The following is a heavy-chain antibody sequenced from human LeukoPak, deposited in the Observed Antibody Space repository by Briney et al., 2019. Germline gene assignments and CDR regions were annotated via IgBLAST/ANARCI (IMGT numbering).Heavy chain of an antibody. V-gene: IGHV3-7*03. Sequence: GGSLRLSCAASGFTFSNYWMTWVRQAPGKGLEWVATIKPDGSEKYYVDSVKGRFTISRDNAKNSLYLQVNSLRAEDTAVYYCATEEWYRFDYWGQGTLVTVSS. CDR3: ATEEWYRFDY. CDR1: GFTFSNYW. D-gene: IGHD3-3*01. CDR2: IKPDGSEK. J-gene: IGHJ4*02.